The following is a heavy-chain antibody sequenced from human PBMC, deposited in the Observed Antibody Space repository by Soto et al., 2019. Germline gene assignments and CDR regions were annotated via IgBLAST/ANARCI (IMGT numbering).Heavy chain of an antibody. D-gene: IGHD1-26*01. CDR1: GGSFSGYY. CDR3: ARAVSVGAKSDY. CDR2: INHSGST. J-gene: IGHJ4*02. Sequence: SETLSLTCAVYGGSFSGYYWSGIRQPPGKGLEWIGEINHSGSTNYNPSLKSRVTISVDTSKNRFSLKLSSVTAADTAVYYCARAVSVGAKSDYWGQGTLVTVSS. V-gene: IGHV4-34*01.